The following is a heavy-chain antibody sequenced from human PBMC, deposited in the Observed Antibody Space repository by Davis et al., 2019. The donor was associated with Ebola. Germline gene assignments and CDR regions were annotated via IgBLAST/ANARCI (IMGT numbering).Heavy chain of an antibody. V-gene: IGHV1-2*04. CDR2: INPNSGGT. J-gene: IGHJ4*02. Sequence: ASVKVSCKASGYTFTSYDINWVRQAPGQGLEWMGWINPNSGGTNYAQKFQGWVTMTRDTSISTAYMELSRLRSDDTAVYYCARGGNSGSYSLFGYWGQGTLVTVSS. CDR1: GYTFTSYD. D-gene: IGHD1-26*01. CDR3: ARGGNSGSYSLFGY.